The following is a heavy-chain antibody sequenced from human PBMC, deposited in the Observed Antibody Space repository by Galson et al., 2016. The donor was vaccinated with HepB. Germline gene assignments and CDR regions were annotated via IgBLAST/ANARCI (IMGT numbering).Heavy chain of an antibody. CDR3: VRDHSVVPTTAYNCFDP. CDR1: GFAFSSHW. J-gene: IGHJ5*02. D-gene: IGHD4-23*01. Sequence: SLRLSCAASGFAFSSHWMHRVRQDLGKGLVWVSRINSDGTISNYADSVKGRFTISRDNAKNTLYLQMNSLRAEDTDVYFRVRDHSVVPTTAYNCFDPWGRGTLVTVSS. CDR2: INSDGTIS. V-gene: IGHV3-74*01.